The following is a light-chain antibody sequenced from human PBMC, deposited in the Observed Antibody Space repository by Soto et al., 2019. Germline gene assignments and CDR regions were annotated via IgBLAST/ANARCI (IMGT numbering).Light chain of an antibody. J-gene: IGKJ1*01. V-gene: IGKV1-5*01. CDR1: QRISNW. Sequence: DIHMTQSPSTQSASVGGRVTITCRASQRISNWLACYQQRPGTAPNLLIFDASTLDSGAPSRFSGSGSGTEFTLTISGLQPDDFATYYCQQYNTYPWTFGPGTRWIS. CDR3: QQYNTYPWT. CDR2: DAS.